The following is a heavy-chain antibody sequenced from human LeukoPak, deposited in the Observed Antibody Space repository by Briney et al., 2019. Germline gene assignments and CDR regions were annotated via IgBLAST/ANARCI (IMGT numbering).Heavy chain of an antibody. CDR2: IHTSGNT. CDR1: GGSISTYY. V-gene: IGHV4-4*07. CDR3: AREGSMTARPFVSIDY. Sequence: SEALSLTCTVSGGSISTYYWSWIRQPAGKGLEWIGRIHTSGNTDYNPSLKSRVTMSVDTSKNQFSLKLSSVTAADTAVYYCAREGSMTARPFVSIDYWGQGTLVTISS. J-gene: IGHJ4*02. D-gene: IGHD6-6*01.